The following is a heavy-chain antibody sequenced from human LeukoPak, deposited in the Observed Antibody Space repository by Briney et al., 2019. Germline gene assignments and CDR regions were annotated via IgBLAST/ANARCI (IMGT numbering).Heavy chain of an antibody. CDR2: IRYDGSNK. V-gene: IGHV3-30*02. CDR3: ARGRGYSFGVFFDY. D-gene: IGHD5-18*01. J-gene: IGHJ4*02. CDR1: GFTFSSYG. Sequence: PGGSLRLSCAASGFTFSSYGMHWVRQAPGKGLEWVAFIRYDGSNKYYADSVKGRFTISRDNSKNTLYLQMNSLRAEDTAVYYCARGRGYSFGVFFDYWGQGTLVTVSS.